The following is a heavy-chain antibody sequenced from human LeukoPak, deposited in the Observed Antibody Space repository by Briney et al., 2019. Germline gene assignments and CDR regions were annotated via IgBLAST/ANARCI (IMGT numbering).Heavy chain of an antibody. Sequence: GGSLRLSCAASGFTVSSNYMSWVRRAPGRDLEWVSVIYSGGSTYYADSVKGRFTISRDNSKNTLYHQMNSLRAEDTAVYYCARLDSSSWYRAHFDYWGQGTLVTVSS. CDR1: GFTVSSNY. CDR2: IYSGGST. V-gene: IGHV3-66*04. D-gene: IGHD6-13*01. CDR3: ARLDSSSWYRAHFDY. J-gene: IGHJ4*02.